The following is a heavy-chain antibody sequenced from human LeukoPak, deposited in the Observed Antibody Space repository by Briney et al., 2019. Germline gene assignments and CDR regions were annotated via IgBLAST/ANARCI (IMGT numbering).Heavy chain of an antibody. CDR2: IIPIFGTA. J-gene: IGHJ4*02. CDR3: ARKLDSSGYYTAPFDY. Sequence: EASVKVSCKASGGTFSSYAISWVRQAPGQGLEWMGGIIPIFGTANYAQKFQGRVTITADESTSTAYMELSSLRSEDTAVYYCARKLDSSGYYTAPFDYWGQGTLVTVSS. CDR1: GGTFSSYA. D-gene: IGHD3-22*01. V-gene: IGHV1-69*13.